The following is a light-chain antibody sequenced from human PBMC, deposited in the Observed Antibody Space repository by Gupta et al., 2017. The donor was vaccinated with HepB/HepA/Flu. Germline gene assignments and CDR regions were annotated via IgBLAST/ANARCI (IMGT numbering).Light chain of an antibody. V-gene: IGKV3-15*01. CDR2: GAS. CDR1: QSVSRN. CDR3: QQYNNWPMLT. J-gene: IGKJ4*01. Sequence: IVMTQSAATLSLSPGDRATLSCRASQSVSRNVAWYQQKTGQAPRLLIYGASTRATGIPARFSGSGSGTEFTLTISSLQSEDFAVYYCQQYNNWPMLTFGEGTKVEIK.